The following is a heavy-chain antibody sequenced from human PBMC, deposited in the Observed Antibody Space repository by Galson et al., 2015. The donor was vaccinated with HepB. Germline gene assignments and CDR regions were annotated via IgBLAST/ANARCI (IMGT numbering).Heavy chain of an antibody. CDR1: GYSFTSYW. Sequence: QSGAEVKKPGESLKISCKGSGYSFTSYWIGWVRQMPGKGLEWMGIIYPGDSDTRYSPSFQGQVTISADKSISTAYLQWSSLKASDTAMYYCARSGPYYDFWSGPTIYYYYYGMDVWGQGTTVTVSS. CDR2: IYPGDSDT. J-gene: IGHJ6*02. CDR3: ARSGPYYDFWSGPTIYYYYYGMDV. V-gene: IGHV5-51*01. D-gene: IGHD3-3*01.